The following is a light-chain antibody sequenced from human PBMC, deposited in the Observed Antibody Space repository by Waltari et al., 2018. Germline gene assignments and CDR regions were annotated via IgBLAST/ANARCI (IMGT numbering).Light chain of an antibody. CDR1: SRYGGGYHY. Sequence: QSGLTPPPSLFHFRGMSFALSCTATSRYGGGYHYSSWYQQHPGKAPQLMIYEVSNRPSGVSNRFSGSKSGNTASLTISVLQAEDEADYYCSSYTSSSTPFVFGTGTKVTVL. CDR3: SSYTSSSTPFV. CDR2: EVS. J-gene: IGLJ1*01. V-gene: IGLV2-14*01.